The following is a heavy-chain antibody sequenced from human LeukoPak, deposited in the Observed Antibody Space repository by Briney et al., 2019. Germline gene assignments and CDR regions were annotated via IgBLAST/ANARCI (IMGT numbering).Heavy chain of an antibody. CDR1: GGSISSGTYY. CDR2: FYTSGST. V-gene: IGHV4-61*02. D-gene: IGHD3-22*01. CDR3: AAHITMIVVGNHAFDI. J-gene: IGHJ3*02. Sequence: PSETLSLTCTVSGGSISSGTYYWSWIRQPAGKGLEWIGRFYTSGSTNYNPSLKSRVTISVDTSKNQFSLKLSSVTAADTAVYYCAAHITMIVVGNHAFDIWGQGTMVTVSS.